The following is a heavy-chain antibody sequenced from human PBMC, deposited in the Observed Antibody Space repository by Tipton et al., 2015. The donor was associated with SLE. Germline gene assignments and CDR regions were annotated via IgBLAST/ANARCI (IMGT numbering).Heavy chain of an antibody. CDR1: GYSITRDSNY. V-gene: IGHV4-61*09. Sequence: TLSLTCNVSGYSITRDSNYWTWIRQPAGKGLVWIGHIYTSGATNYNPSLKSRVTIVMDKSKNQFSLKLTTVTAADTAVYYCVRRRGSANWYSRYGMDVWGQGTTVTVSS. D-gene: IGHD2-21*02. CDR3: VRRRGSANWYSRYGMDV. J-gene: IGHJ6*02. CDR2: IYTSGAT.